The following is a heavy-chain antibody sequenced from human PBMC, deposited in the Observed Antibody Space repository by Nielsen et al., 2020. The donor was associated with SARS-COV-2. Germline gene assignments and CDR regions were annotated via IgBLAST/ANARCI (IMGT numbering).Heavy chain of an antibody. D-gene: IGHD2-8*01. CDR3: ARVDCTNGVCYYYYYGMDV. V-gene: IGHV1-3*01. J-gene: IGHJ6*02. CDR2: INAGNGNT. Sequence: WVRQAPGQRLEWMGWINAGNGNTKYSQKFQGRVTITRDTSASTAYMELRSLRSDDTAVYYCARVDCTNGVCYYYYYGMDVWGQGTTVTVSS.